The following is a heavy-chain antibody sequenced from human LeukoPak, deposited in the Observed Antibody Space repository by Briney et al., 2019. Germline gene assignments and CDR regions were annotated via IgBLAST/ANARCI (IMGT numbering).Heavy chain of an antibody. CDR3: AREDHYYDSSGYSGLDY. D-gene: IGHD3-22*01. J-gene: IGHJ4*02. Sequence: ASVKVSCKASGYTFTSYGISWARQAPGQGLEWMGWISAYNGNTNYAQTLQGRVTMTTDTSTTTAYMELRSLRSDDTAVYYCAREDHYYDSSGYSGLDYWGQGTLVTVSS. V-gene: IGHV1-18*01. CDR2: ISAYNGNT. CDR1: GYTFTSYG.